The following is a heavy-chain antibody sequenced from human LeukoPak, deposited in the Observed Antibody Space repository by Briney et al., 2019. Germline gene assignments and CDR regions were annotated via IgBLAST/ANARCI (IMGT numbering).Heavy chain of an antibody. Sequence: GGSLRLSCAASGFTFSSYSMNWVRQAPGKGLEWVSYISSSSSTIYYADSVKGRFTISRDNAKNSLYLQMNSLRAEDTAVYYCARDLRDGYNYDRAVDYWGQGTLVTVSS. CDR3: ARDLRDGYNYDRAVDY. CDR2: ISSSSSTI. J-gene: IGHJ4*02. CDR1: GFTFSSYS. V-gene: IGHV3-48*04. D-gene: IGHD5-24*01.